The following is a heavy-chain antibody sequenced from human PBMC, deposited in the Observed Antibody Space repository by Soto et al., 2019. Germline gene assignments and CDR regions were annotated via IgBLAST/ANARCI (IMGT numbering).Heavy chain of an antibody. CDR2: IYHSGST. D-gene: IGHD6-19*01. Sequence: QVQLQESGPGLVKPSGTLSLTCAVSGGSISSSNWWSWVRQPPGKGLEWIGEIYHSGSTNYNPSLKSRVXXXVXQSKNQFSLKLSSVTAADTAVYYCARVAVAGTRVDYWGQGTLVTVSS. J-gene: IGHJ4*02. CDR3: ARVAVAGTRVDY. V-gene: IGHV4-4*02. CDR1: GGSISSSNW.